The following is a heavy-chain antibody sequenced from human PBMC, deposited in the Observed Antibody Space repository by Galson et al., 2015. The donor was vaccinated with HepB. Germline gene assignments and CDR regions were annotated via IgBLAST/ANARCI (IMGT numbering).Heavy chain of an antibody. CDR1: GASIRTLDW. V-gene: IGHV4/OR15-8*01. J-gene: IGHJ4*02. CDR3: ARDWIRDGASYYFDY. D-gene: IGHD5-24*01. Sequence: ETLSLTCAVSGASIRTLDWWSWVRQSPGKRLEWIGQIYHSGDANYNPSFKGRVTMSVDTSKNQFSLKLTSVTAADTATYYCARDWIRDGASYYFDYWGQGTLVTVSS. CDR2: IYHSGDA.